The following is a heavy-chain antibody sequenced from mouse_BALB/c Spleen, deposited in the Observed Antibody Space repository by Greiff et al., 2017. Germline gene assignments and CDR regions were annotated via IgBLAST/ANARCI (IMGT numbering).Heavy chain of an antibody. CDR3: ARGYEDYFDY. D-gene: IGHD2-10*02. CDR1: GFTFSSFG. Sequence: EVKVVESGGGLVQPGGSRKLSCAASGFTFSSFGMHWVRQAPEKGLEWVAYISSGSSTIYYADTVKGRFTISRDNPKNTLFLQMTSLRSEDTAMYYCARGYEDYFDYWGQGTTLTVSS. V-gene: IGHV5-17*02. J-gene: IGHJ2*01. CDR2: ISSGSSTI.